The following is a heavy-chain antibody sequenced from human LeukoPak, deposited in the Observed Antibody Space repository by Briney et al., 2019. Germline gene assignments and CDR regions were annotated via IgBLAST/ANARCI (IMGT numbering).Heavy chain of an antibody. D-gene: IGHD2-2*02. CDR2: IYYSGST. J-gene: IGHJ5*02. CDR3: ARVTRGVPAAISGLNWFDP. CDR1: GGSISSYY. V-gene: IGHV4-59*01. Sequence: SETLSLTCTVPGGSISSYYWSWIRQPPGKGLERIGYIYYSGSTNYHPSLKSRVTISVDTCKNQFSLKLSSVTAADTAVYYCARVTRGVPAAISGLNWFDPWGQGTLVTVSS.